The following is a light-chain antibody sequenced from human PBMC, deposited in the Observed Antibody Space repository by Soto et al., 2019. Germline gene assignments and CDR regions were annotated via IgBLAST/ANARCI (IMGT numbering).Light chain of an antibody. J-gene: IGKJ1*01. V-gene: IGKV1-5*03. CDR1: QTISSW. Sequence: QWTPSAPNRVGYGRSRVPIGCLASQTISSWLAWYQQKPGKAPKLLIYKASTLKSGVPSRFSGSGSGTEFTLIISSLQPDDFATYYCQHYNGYSEAFGQGTKVDIK. CDR2: KAS. CDR3: QHYNGYSEA.